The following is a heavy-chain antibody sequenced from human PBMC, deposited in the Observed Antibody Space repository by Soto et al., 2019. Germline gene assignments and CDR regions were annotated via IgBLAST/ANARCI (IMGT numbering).Heavy chain of an antibody. J-gene: IGHJ6*02. Sequence: DVQLVESGGGLVQPGRALRLSCAASGFMFDDYAMHWVRQTPGKGLEWVSGITWNSGRKGYADSVKGRFTISRDNAKNSLYLQMNSLNIDDTALYYCAGGRNYYNGMDLWGQGTTVTVSS. CDR2: ITWNSGRK. D-gene: IGHD3-16*01. V-gene: IGHV3-9*01. CDR1: GFMFDDYA. CDR3: AGGRNYYNGMDL.